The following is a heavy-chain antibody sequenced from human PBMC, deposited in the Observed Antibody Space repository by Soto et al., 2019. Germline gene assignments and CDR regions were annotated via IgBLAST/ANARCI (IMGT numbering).Heavy chain of an antibody. D-gene: IGHD1-1*01. Sequence: GESLKISCKGFGYSFATSWIGWVRQMPGKGLEWMGIIFPADSDTGYSPSFQGQVTISADKSITTAYLQWSSLKASDTAMYYCARRRGTDLDYWGQGTLVTVS. CDR3: ARRRGTDLDY. CDR1: GYSFATSW. V-gene: IGHV5-51*01. CDR2: IFPADSDT. J-gene: IGHJ4*02.